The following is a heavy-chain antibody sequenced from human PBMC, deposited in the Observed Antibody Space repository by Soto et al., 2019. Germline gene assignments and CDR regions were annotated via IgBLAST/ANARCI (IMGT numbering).Heavy chain of an antibody. J-gene: IGHJ6*03. CDR2: IYHSGST. CDR1: SGSISSNNW. CDR3: ASVLRDYYYYTMDV. V-gene: IGHV4-4*02. Sequence: SETLSLTCAVSSGSISSNNWWSWVRQPPGKGLEWIGEIYHSGSTNYSPSFKSRVAISVDKSKDQFSLKLSSVTAADTAVYYCASVLRDYYYYTMDVWGKGTTVT.